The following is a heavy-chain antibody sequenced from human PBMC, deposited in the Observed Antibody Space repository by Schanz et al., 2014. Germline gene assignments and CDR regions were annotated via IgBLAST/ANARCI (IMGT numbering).Heavy chain of an antibody. CDR2: IYYNGTNK. CDR1: GITFSGYS. V-gene: IGHV3-33*08. J-gene: IGHJ4*02. Sequence: VQLVESGGGLAQPGGSLRLSCAASGITFSGYSMNWVRQAPGKGLEWVALIYYNGTNKYYADSVKGRFTISRDNSQNTLYLQMNTLRAEDTALYYCARDSGSSSWYPSDYWGQGTLVTVSS. CDR3: ARDSGSSSWYPSDY. D-gene: IGHD6-13*01.